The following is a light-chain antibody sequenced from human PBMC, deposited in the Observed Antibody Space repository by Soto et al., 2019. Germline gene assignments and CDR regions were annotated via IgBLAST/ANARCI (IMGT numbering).Light chain of an antibody. CDR1: QTVAQY. J-gene: IGKJ3*01. CDR3: QLYNTCPPPSDS. V-gene: IGKV3D-15*01. CDR2: GAS. Sequence: EIVMTQSPAILSVSPGERATLSCRASQTVAQYLAWYQQKPGQPPRLLIYGASTRATGVPARFSGSGSGTDFTHTILSLQSEDSAIYYCQLYNTCPPPSDSFGPGTKVDIK.